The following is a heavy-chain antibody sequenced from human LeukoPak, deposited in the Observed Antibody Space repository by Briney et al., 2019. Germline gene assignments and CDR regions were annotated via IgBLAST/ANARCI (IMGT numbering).Heavy chain of an antibody. J-gene: IGHJ4*02. CDR1: GFTFSNYA. CDR3: AKVGVGWVAFEF. CDR2: ISDSGGAT. Sequence: GGSLRLSCVASGFTFSNYAMTWVRQPPGKGLEWVSGISDSGGATYYAGSVKGRFTISRDNSKKTLYLQMNSLRAEDTAVYYCAKVGVGWVAFEFWGQGTLVTVSS. V-gene: IGHV3-23*01. D-gene: IGHD3-16*01.